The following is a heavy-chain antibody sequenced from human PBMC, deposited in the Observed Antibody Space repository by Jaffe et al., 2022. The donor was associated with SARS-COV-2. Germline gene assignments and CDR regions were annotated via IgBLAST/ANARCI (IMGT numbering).Heavy chain of an antibody. CDR3: ATPPSPSEGYLYY. J-gene: IGHJ4*02. CDR2: SKNEANSYTT. D-gene: IGHD6-6*01. CDR1: GFILSDHY. Sequence: EVQLVESGGGLVQPGGSLRLSCAVSGFILSDHYMDWVRQAPGKGLEWVGRSKNEANSYTTQYAASVKGRFTISRDDSTNSLYLQMNSLATEDTAVYYCATPPSPSEGYLYYWGQGTLVTVSS. V-gene: IGHV3-72*01.